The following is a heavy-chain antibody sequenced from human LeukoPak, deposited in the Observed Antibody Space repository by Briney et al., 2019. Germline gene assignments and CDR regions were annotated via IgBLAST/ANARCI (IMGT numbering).Heavy chain of an antibody. D-gene: IGHD6-13*01. CDR1: GGSFSGYD. Sequence: SETLSLTCAVYGGSFSGYDWSWIRQPPGKGLEWIGEINHSGSANYNPSLKSRVTISVDTSKNQFSLKLSSVTAADTAVYYCARLIAAPYYYYMDVWGKGTTVTVSS. V-gene: IGHV4-34*01. CDR3: ARLIAAPYYYYMDV. CDR2: INHSGSA. J-gene: IGHJ6*03.